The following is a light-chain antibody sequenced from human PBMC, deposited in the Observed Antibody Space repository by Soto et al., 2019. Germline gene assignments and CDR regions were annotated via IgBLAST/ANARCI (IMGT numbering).Light chain of an antibody. CDR2: EVT. Sequence: QSVLTQPPSASGSPGQSVTISCTGSVSDIGLYNYVSWYQQHPGKVTKLLIYEVTKRPSGVPDRFYGSKSGKTASLTVSGLQAEDEADYYCSSYAGTNNHHVFGTGTKVTV. CDR3: SSYAGTNNHHV. J-gene: IGLJ1*01. V-gene: IGLV2-8*01. CDR1: VSDIGLYNY.